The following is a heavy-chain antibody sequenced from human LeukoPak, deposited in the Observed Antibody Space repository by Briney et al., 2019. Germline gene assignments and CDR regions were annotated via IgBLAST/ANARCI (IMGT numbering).Heavy chain of an antibody. J-gene: IGHJ4*02. Sequence: GGSLRLSCAASGFTFSSYGMHWVRQAPGKGLEWVAVISYDGSNKYYADSVKGRFTISRDNSKNTLYLQMNSLRAEDTAVYYCAKTRLSGGAIYDYADYWGQGTLVTVSS. CDR3: AKTRLSGGAIYDYADY. V-gene: IGHV3-30*18. CDR1: GFTFSSYG. CDR2: ISYDGSNK. D-gene: IGHD3-16*01.